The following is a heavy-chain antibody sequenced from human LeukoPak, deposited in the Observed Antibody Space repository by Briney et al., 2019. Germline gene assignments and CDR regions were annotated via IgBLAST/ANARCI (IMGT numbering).Heavy chain of an antibody. D-gene: IGHD4-17*01. J-gene: IGHJ4*02. V-gene: IGHV3-11*03. CDR1: GFTFSDYY. Sequence: GGSLRLSCAASGFTFSDYYMTWIRQAPGKGLDWVSSISGSGSYTEEADSVKGRFTISRDNAEKSLYLQMNRLRVDDAAVYYCASSAYGVNGYHFVHWGEGILVTVSS. CDR2: ISGSGSYT. CDR3: ASSAYGVNGYHFVH.